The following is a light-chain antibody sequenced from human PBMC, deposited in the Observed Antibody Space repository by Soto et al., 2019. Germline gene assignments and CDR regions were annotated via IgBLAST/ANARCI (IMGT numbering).Light chain of an antibody. Sequence: QAVVTQPAPVSGSPGQSITISCTGTSSDVGGYNYVSWYQQHPGKAPKLTIYDVRDRPSGVSSRFSGSKSGNTASLTISGLQAEDEADYYCSSYTSRSTLVFGGGTQLTVL. J-gene: IGLJ2*01. CDR1: SSDVGGYNY. V-gene: IGLV2-14*01. CDR2: DVR. CDR3: SSYTSRSTLV.